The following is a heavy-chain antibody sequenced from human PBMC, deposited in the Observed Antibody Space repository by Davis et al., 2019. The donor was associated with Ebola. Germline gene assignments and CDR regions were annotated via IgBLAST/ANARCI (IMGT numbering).Heavy chain of an antibody. Sequence: PGGSLRLSCTDSVITFSSYAMTWVRQAPGKGLEWVSAISGSGGSTYYADSVKGRFTISRDNSKNTLYLQMNSLRAEDTAVYYCARDGGFAAAGYYYYYGMDVWGQGTTVTVSS. CDR1: VITFSSYA. CDR3: ARDGGFAAAGYYYYYGMDV. CDR2: ISGSGGST. V-gene: IGHV3-23*01. D-gene: IGHD6-13*01. J-gene: IGHJ6*02.